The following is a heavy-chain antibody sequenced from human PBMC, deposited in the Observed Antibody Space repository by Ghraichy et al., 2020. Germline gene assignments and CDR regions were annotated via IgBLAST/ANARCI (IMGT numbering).Heavy chain of an antibody. J-gene: IGHJ4*02. CDR2: INSDGRGT. V-gene: IGHV3-74*01. CDR1: GFSFNNNW. CDR3: AREYCRGGRCFFGTGGSHFDY. D-gene: IGHD2-15*01. Sequence: LSLTCAASGFSFNNNWMHWVRQAPGKGLVWVSRINSDGRGTIYADSVKGRFTISRDNARNTLYLQMNSLRAEDTAVYYCAREYCRGGRCFFGTGGSHFDYWGQGTLVTVSS.